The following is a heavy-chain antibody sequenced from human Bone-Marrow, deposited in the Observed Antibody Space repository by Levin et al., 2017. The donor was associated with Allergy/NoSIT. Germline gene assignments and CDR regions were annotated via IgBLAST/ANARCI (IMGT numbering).Heavy chain of an antibody. V-gene: IGHV3-74*01. CDR3: ARVDGVDY. J-gene: IGHJ4*02. CDR2: ISTDGSET. D-gene: IGHD2-8*01. CDR1: GFSFSSSW. Sequence: GESLKISCVASGFSFSSSWMHWVRRAPGKGLLWVSRISTDGSETYYADSVKGRFTIYRDNADNTLYLYMNNLRVEDTAEYFCARVDGVDYWGRGVLVTVSS.